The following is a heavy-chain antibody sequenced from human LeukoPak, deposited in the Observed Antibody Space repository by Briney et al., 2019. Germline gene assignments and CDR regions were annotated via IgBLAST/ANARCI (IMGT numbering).Heavy chain of an antibody. V-gene: IGHV4-59*01. Sequence: PSVTLSLTCSVSGGSISSYYWNWIRQPPGKGLEWIGYIYYSGSTKYNPSLKSRVTISVDTSKNQFSLKLSSVPAADTAVYYCASTFQGNFDYWGQGTLVTVSS. CDR3: ASTFQGNFDY. CDR2: IYYSGST. J-gene: IGHJ4*02. D-gene: IGHD2/OR15-2a*01. CDR1: GGSISSYY.